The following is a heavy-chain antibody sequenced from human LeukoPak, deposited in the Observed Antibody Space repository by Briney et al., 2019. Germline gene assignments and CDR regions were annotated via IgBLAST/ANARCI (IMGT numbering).Heavy chain of an antibody. D-gene: IGHD1-26*01. CDR1: GDSISSDY. CDR3: ARRGGNYYGWFDP. CDR2: IYCSGST. V-gene: IGHV4-59*08. J-gene: IGHJ5*02. Sequence: PSETLSLTCTVSGDSISSDYWSWIRQPPGKGLEWIGYIYCSGSTNYNPSLKSRVTISLDTSRNQFSLKLSSVTAADTAVYFCARRGGNYYGWFDPWGQGTLVTVSS.